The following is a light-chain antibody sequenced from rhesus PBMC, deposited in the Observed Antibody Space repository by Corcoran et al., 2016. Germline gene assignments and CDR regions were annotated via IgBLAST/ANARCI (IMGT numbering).Light chain of an antibody. V-gene: IGLV3-44*01. CDR3: QVWDKNSDYPV. J-gene: IGLJ6*01. CDR2: NDS. CDR1: NIGSKN. Sequence: SSHLTQAPSVSVSPGQTARITCEGDNIGSKNVQWYQQRPPQAPELVIYNDSQRPSGIPERISGSKSGNTATLTISGVEAGDEADYHCQVWDKNSDYPVFGSGTKLTVL.